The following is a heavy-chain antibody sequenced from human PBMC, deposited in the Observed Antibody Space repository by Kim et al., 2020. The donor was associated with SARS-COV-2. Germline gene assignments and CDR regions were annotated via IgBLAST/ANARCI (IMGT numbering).Heavy chain of an antibody. Sequence: GGSLRLSCAASGFTVSSNYMSWVRQAPGKGLEWVSVIYSGGSTYYADSVKGRFTISRHNSKNTLYLQMNSLRAEDTAVYYCARFNGITGTNDDFDIWGQGKMDTVSS. D-gene: IGHD1-7*01. CDR2: IYSGGST. CDR1: GFTVSSNY. V-gene: IGHV3-53*04. CDR3: ARFNGITGTNDDFDI. J-gene: IGHJ3*02.